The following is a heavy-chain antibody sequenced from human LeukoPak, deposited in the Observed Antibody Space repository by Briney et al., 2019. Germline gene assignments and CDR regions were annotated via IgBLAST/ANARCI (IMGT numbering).Heavy chain of an antibody. CDR3: ARFYRTAADFDY. Sequence: PSETLSLTCTVSGGSISIGGYYWSWIRQHPGKGLEWIGYVYYSGTTYYNPSLQSRLTISIDTSKNQFSLKLSSVTAADTAVYYCARFYRTAADFDYWGQGTLITVSS. V-gene: IGHV4-31*03. CDR1: GGSISIGGYY. CDR2: VYYSGTT. D-gene: IGHD6-13*01. J-gene: IGHJ4*02.